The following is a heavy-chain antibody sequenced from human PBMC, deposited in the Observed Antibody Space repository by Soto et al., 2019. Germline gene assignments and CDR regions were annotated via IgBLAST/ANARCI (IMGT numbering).Heavy chain of an antibody. CDR3: AKDWEYYDSRQGFDY. CDR2: ISYDGSNK. J-gene: IGHJ4*02. V-gene: IGHV3-30*18. CDR1: GFTFSSYG. Sequence: GGSLRLSCAASGFTFSSYGMHWVRQAPGKGLEWVAVISYDGSNKYYADSVKGRFTISRDNSKNTLYLQMNSLRAVDTAVYYCAKDWEYYDSRQGFDYWGQGTLVTVSS. D-gene: IGHD3-22*01.